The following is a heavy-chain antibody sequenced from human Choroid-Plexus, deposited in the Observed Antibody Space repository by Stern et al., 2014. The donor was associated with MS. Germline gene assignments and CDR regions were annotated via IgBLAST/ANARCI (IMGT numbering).Heavy chain of an antibody. Sequence: QVQLVQSGGGVVQPGRPLRLSCVASGFTFGSCAMHWVRQAPGKGLEWVAGVSYDGSNKYYADSLKGRFTISRDNSQNTLYMQMSSLRPEDTAVCYCAKDRQYLTYFFDHWGQGSLVTVSS. D-gene: IGHD2/OR15-2a*01. CDR1: GFTFGSCA. CDR3: AKDRQYLTYFFDH. CDR2: VSYDGSNK. V-gene: IGHV3-30*18. J-gene: IGHJ5*02.